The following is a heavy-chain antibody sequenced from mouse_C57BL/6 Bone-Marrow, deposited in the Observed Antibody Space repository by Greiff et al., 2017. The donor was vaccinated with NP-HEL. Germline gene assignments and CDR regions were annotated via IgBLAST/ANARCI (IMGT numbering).Heavy chain of an antibody. CDR1: GFNIKDDY. V-gene: IGHV14-4*01. Sequence: VHLKQSGAELVRPGASVKLSCTASGFNIKDDYMHWVKQRPEQGLEWIGWIDPENGDTEYASKFQGKATITADTSSNTAYLQLSSLTSEDTAVYYCTPDGYYSWFAYWGQGTLVTVSA. CDR2: IDPENGDT. J-gene: IGHJ3*01. D-gene: IGHD2-3*01. CDR3: TPDGYYSWFAY.